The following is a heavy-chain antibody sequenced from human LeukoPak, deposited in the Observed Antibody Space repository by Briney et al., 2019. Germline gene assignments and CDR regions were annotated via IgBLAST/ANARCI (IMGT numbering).Heavy chain of an antibody. CDR3: ARDSGSYFVGYYFDY. CDR2: ISNDGSSK. Sequence: GGSLRLSCAASGFTFSTYAMDWVRQAPGKGLEWVAVISNDGSSKYYADSAKGRFTISRDNSKNTLYLQMNSLRAEDTAVYYCARDSGSYFVGYYFDYWGQGTLVTVSS. CDR1: GFTFSTYA. V-gene: IGHV3-30*04. D-gene: IGHD1-26*01. J-gene: IGHJ4*02.